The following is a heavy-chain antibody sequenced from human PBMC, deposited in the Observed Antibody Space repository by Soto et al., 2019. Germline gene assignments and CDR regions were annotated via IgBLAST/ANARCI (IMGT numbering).Heavy chain of an antibody. J-gene: IGHJ6*01. CDR1: EGSISTYY. Sequence: QVQLQESGPGLVKPSETLSLTCSISEGSISTYYCTWIRQSPGKGLDWTGYIYYTGNTTYNPSLRSRVTMSVDSANNQFSRNLRSVTAADTGVYYCARDHRGRGLWVGEIVGGDYGLDVWGPGTTGTVS. CDR3: ARDHRGRGLWVGEIVGGDYGLDV. D-gene: IGHD3-10*01. CDR2: IYYTGNT. V-gene: IGHV4-59*01.